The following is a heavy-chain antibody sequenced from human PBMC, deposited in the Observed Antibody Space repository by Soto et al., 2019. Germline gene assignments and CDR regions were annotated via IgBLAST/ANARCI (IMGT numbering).Heavy chain of an antibody. V-gene: IGHV4-59*01. CDR1: GGSISGFS. J-gene: IGHJ6*02. CDR2: IYFSGST. D-gene: IGHD2-2*01. CDR3: ARGTSWSGMDV. Sequence: PSETLSLTCSVSGGSISGFSWSWIRQPPGKGLEWIGYIYFSGSTNYNPSLKSRLTISVDTSKNRFSLNLSSVTAADTAVYYCARGTSWSGMDVWGQGTTVTVSS.